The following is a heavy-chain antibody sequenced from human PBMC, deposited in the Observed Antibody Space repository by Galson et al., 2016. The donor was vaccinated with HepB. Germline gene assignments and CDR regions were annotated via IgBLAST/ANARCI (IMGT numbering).Heavy chain of an antibody. V-gene: IGHV4-28*02. CDR2: INHGGTT. D-gene: IGHD2-8*02. Sequence: LVKPTQTLTLTCTFSGFSLSTSGVGVGWIRQPPGKGLECIGEINHGGTTNYIPSLKSRLTISVDTSKNQFSLKLTSVTAADTAVYYCARFGPGWGMFSSRRWFDPWGQGTLVTVSS. CDR1: GFSLSTSGVG. CDR3: ARFGPGWGMFSSRRWFDP. J-gene: IGHJ5*02.